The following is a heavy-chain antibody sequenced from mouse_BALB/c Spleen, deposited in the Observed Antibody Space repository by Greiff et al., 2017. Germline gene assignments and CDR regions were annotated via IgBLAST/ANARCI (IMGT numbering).Heavy chain of an antibody. CDR2: IYPGDGDT. V-gene: IGHV1-82*01. CDR1: GYDFRSSY. CDR3: ENYDGESYHAMDY. J-gene: IGHJ4*01. D-gene: IGHD1-1*02. Sequence: QVQLQQSGPELVKPGASVKFSCTASGYDFRSSYMHWVKQRPGQGLEWIGRIYPGDGDTNYNGKFKGKATMAADKSSSTAYMQLSSLTSVDSAVYFCENYDGESYHAMDYWGQGTLVTVSA.